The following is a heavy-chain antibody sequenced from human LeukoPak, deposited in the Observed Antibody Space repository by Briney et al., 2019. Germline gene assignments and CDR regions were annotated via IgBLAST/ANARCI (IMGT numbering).Heavy chain of an antibody. Sequence: GGSLRLSCAASGSTFSSYSMNWVRQAPGKGLEWVSYISSSSSTIYYADSVKGQSTISRDNAKNSLYLQMNSLRAEDTAVYYCARAGWDAARTTFDYWGQGTLVTVSS. V-gene: IGHV3-48*04. CDR3: ARAGWDAARTTFDY. CDR1: GSTFSSYS. J-gene: IGHJ4*02. D-gene: IGHD1/OR15-1a*01. CDR2: ISSSSSTI.